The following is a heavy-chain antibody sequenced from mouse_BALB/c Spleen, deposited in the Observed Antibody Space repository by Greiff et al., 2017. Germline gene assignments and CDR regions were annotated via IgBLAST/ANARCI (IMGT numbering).Heavy chain of an antibody. J-gene: IGHJ4*01. D-gene: IGHD2-14*01. V-gene: IGHV1-14*01. CDR3: ASYYRYDEDYAMDY. CDR2: INPYNDGT. Sequence: VQLKQSGPELVKPGASVKMSCKASGYTFTSYVMHWVKQKPGQGLEWIGYINPYNDGTKYNEKFKGKATLTSDKSSSTAYMELSSLTSEDSAVYYCASYYRYDEDYAMDYWGQGTSVTVSS. CDR1: GYTFTSYV.